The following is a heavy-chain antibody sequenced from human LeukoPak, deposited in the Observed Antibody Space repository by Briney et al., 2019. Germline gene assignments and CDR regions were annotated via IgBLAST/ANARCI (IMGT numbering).Heavy chain of an antibody. V-gene: IGHV4-59*08. CDR1: GGSISSYY. D-gene: IGHD6-19*01. CDR2: IYYSGST. CDR3: ARTLGYSSGWYPMYYFDY. Sequence: SETLSLTCTVSGGSISSYYWSWIRQPPGKGLEWIGYIYYSGSTNYNPSLKSRVTISVDTSKNQFSLKLSSVTAADTAVYYCARTLGYSSGWYPMYYFDYWDQGTLVTVSS. J-gene: IGHJ4*02.